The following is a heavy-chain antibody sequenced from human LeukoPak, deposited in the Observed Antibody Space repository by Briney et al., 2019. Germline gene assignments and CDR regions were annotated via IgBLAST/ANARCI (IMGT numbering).Heavy chain of an antibody. CDR1: GFTFSSYS. CDR2: ISSSSSYI. J-gene: IGHJ6*03. CDR3: ARGGITMVRGVNYYYMDV. Sequence: GGSLRLSCAASGFTFSSYSMNWVRQAPGKGLEWVSSISSSSSYIYYADSVKGRFTISRDNAKNSLYLQMNSLRAEDTAVYYCARGGITMVRGVNYYYMDVWGKGTTVTVSS. D-gene: IGHD3-10*01. V-gene: IGHV3-21*01.